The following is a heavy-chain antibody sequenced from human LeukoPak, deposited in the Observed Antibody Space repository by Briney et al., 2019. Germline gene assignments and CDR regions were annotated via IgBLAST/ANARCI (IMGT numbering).Heavy chain of an antibody. J-gene: IGHJ3*02. D-gene: IGHD5-18*01. V-gene: IGHV1-18*01. Sequence: GASVKVSCKASGYTFTSYGISWVRQAPGQGLEWMGWISAYNGNTNYAQKLQGRVTMTTDTSTSTAYMELRSLRSDDTAVYYCARSGIQLCSGDAFDIWGQGTMVTVSS. CDR2: ISAYNGNT. CDR3: ARSGIQLCSGDAFDI. CDR1: GYTFTSYG.